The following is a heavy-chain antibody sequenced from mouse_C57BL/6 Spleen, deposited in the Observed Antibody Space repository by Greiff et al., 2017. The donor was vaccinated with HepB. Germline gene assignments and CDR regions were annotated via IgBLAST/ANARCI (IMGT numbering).Heavy chain of an antibody. CDR3: TTGHYYGSSPPFAY. D-gene: IGHD1-1*01. V-gene: IGHV14-4*01. Sequence: EVKLMESGAELVRPGASVKLSCTASGFNIKDDYMHWVKQRPEQGLEWIGWIDPENGDTEYASKFQGKATITADTSSNTAYLQLSSLTSEDTAVYYCTTGHYYGSSPPFAYWGQGTLVTVSA. CDR1: GFNIKDDY. CDR2: IDPENGDT. J-gene: IGHJ3*01.